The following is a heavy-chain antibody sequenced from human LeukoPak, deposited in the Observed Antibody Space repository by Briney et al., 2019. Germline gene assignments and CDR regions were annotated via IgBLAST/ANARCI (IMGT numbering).Heavy chain of an antibody. D-gene: IGHD3-10*01. CDR3: AKHVSGSLFYFDY. J-gene: IGHJ4*02. V-gene: IGHV3-23*01. CDR2: ISGTGYNT. Sequence: GSLRLSCAASGFTFRNCAMSWVRQAPGKGLEWVSGISGTGYNTYYADSVKGRFTISRDNSKNTLYLQMNSLGAEDTAVYYCAKHVSGSLFYFDYWGQRTLVTVSS. CDR1: GFTFRNCA.